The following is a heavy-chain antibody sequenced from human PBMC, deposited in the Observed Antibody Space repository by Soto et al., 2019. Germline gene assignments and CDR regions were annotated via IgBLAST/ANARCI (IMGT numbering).Heavy chain of an antibody. CDR2: ISYDGSNK. D-gene: IGHD3-22*01. CDR1: GFTFSSYA. J-gene: IGHJ6*02. V-gene: IGHV3-30*04. Sequence: GGSLRLSCAASGFTFSSYAMHWVRQAPGKGLEWVAVISYDGSNKYYADSVKGRFTISRDNSKNTLYLQMNSLRAEDTAVYYCARDRAGDYYDSSGYYYYYYGMDVWGQGTTVTVSS. CDR3: ARDRAGDYYDSSGYYYYYYGMDV.